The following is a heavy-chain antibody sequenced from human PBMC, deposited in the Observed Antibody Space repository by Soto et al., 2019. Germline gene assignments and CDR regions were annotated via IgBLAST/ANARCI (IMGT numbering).Heavy chain of an antibody. Sequence: PGVSLRLSLAASWFTVISDGMNWFLQSPGKGLEWVSSISSSSSYIYYADSVKGRFTISRDNAKNSLYLQMNSLRAEDTAVYYCARGRYPAPNWFDPWGQGTLVTVSS. D-gene: IGHD1-20*01. CDR2: ISSSSSYI. J-gene: IGHJ5*02. V-gene: IGHV3-21*01. CDR3: ARGRYPAPNWFDP. CDR1: WFTVISDG.